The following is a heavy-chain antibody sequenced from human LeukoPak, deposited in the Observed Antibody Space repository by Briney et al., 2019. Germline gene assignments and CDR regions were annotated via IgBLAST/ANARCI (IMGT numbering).Heavy chain of an antibody. CDR1: GYTFTSYD. J-gene: IGHJ5*02. Sequence: EASVKVSCKASGYTFTSYDINWVRQATGQGLEWMGWMNPNSGNTGYAQKFQGRVTMTRNTSISTAYMELSSLRSEDTAVYYCARGPGDYPKSWFDPWGQGTLVTVSS. CDR2: MNPNSGNT. CDR3: ARGPGDYPKSWFDP. D-gene: IGHD4-17*01. V-gene: IGHV1-8*01.